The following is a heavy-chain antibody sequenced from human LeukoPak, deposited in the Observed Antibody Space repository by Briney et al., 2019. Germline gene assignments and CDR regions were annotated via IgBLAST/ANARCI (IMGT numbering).Heavy chain of an antibody. D-gene: IGHD2-2*03. V-gene: IGHV5-51*01. CDR1: GYIFATYW. Sequence: GESLKISCKGSGYIFATYWTAWVRQMPGKGLEWMGIIYPDESNIRYSPSFQGQVTISADKSISTAYLQWSSLKASDTAIYYCARPPSRGYSSSFEYWGQGTLVTVSS. J-gene: IGHJ4*02. CDR3: ARPPSRGYSSSFEY. CDR2: IYPDESNI.